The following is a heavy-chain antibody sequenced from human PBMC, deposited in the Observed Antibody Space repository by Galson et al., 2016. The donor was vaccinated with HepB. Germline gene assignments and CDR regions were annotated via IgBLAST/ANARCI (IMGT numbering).Heavy chain of an antibody. CDR1: GFTFSSYG. CDR2: IWYDGSNK. CDR3: AKTYYDFWSGYDYYYGMDV. J-gene: IGHJ6*02. D-gene: IGHD3-3*01. V-gene: IGHV3-33*06. Sequence: SLRLSCAASGFTFSSYGMHWVRQAPGKGLEWVAVIWYDGSNKYYADSVKGRFTISRDNSKNTLYLQMNSLRAEDTAVYYCAKTYYDFWSGYDYYYGMDVWGPGTLVAVSS.